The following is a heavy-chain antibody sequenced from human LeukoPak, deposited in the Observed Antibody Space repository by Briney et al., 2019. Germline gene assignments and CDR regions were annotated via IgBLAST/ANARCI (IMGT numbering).Heavy chain of an antibody. CDR3: ARHGGTKITLVEVYYFDY. CDR2: ISSSGDT. D-gene: IGHD1-14*01. V-gene: IGHV4-61*02. Sequence: SETLSLTCIVSGGSINRGTYYWSWIRQSAGKGLEWIGRISSSGDTNHNPSLKSRVAISVDTSKNQFSLKLSSVTAADTAVYYCARHGGTKITLVEVYYFDYWGQGTLVTVSS. J-gene: IGHJ4*02. CDR1: GGSINRGTYY.